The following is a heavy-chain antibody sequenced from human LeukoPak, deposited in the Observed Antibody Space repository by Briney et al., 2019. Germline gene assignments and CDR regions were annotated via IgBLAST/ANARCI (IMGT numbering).Heavy chain of an antibody. J-gene: IGHJ6*03. CDR1: GGSISSYY. D-gene: IGHD3-9*01. Sequence: SETLSLTCTVSGGSISSYYWSWIRQPPGKGLEWIGYIYYSGSTNYNPSLKSRVTISVDTSKNQFSLKLSSVTAADTAVYYCARSAGGYDILTGYYLDYYYYYMDVWGKGTTVTISS. CDR2: IYYSGST. CDR3: ARSAGGYDILTGYYLDYYYYYMDV. V-gene: IGHV4-59*01.